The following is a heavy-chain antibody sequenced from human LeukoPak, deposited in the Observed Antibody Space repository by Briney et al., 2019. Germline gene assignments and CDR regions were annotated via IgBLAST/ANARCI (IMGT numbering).Heavy chain of an antibody. CDR3: TKAYCGGDCYSNIGGALDI. D-gene: IGHD2-21*02. CDR2: ISSNSDNV. J-gene: IGHJ3*02. CDR1: GFTFDDSA. Sequence: PGGSLRLSCAASGFTFDDSAIHWVRQAPGKGLEWVSGISSNSDNVAYADSVKGRFTISRDNAKNSLYLQMNSLRAEDTAFYFCTKAYCGGDCYSNIGGALDIWGQGTMVTVSS. V-gene: IGHV3-9*01.